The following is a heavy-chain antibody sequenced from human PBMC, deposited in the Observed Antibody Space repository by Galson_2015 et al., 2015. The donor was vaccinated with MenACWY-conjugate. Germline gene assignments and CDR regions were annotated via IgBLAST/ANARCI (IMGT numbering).Heavy chain of an antibody. J-gene: IGHJ4*02. CDR1: GSTFRDLW. CDR2: ISPDGSGE. V-gene: IGHV3-7*03. D-gene: IGHD4-17*01. CDR3: ARDFGYGGYDY. Sequence: SLRLSCAASGSTFRDLWMTWVRLAPGKGPEWVADISPDGSGENYLDSVRGRLTISRDNAKNLLFLHINNVRVEDTAVYYCARDFGYGGYDYWGQGTLVTVSS.